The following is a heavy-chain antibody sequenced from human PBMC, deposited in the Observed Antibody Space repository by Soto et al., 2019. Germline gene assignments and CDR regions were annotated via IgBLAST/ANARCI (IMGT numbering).Heavy chain of an antibody. CDR3: AKLRDFVVLPAGILDY. V-gene: IGHV4-34*01. CDR2: INHSGST. J-gene: IGHJ4*02. D-gene: IGHD2-8*01. Sequence: SETLSLTCAFYGGSFSGYYWSLIRQPPGKGLEWIGEINHSGSTNYNPSLKSRVTISVDTSKNTLYLQMNSLRTEDTAIYYCAKLRDFVVLPAGILDYWGPGTLVTVSS. CDR1: GGSFSGYY.